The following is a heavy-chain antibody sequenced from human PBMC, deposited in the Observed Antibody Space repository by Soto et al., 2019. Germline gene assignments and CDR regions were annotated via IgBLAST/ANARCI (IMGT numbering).Heavy chain of an antibody. CDR3: ARDQASYYDFWSGYPNYYYYYGMDV. CDR2: IIPIFGTA. CDR1: GGTFSSYA. V-gene: IGHV1-69*01. D-gene: IGHD3-3*01. Sequence: QVQLVQSGAEVKKPGSSVKVSCKASGGTFSSYAISWVRQAPGQGLEWVGGIIPIFGTANYAQKFQGRVTITADESTSTAYMELSSLRSEDTAVYYCARDQASYYDFWSGYPNYYYYYGMDVWGQGTTVTVSS. J-gene: IGHJ6*02.